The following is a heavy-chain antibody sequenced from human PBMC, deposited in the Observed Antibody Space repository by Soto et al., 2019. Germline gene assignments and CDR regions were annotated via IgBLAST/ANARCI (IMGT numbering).Heavy chain of an antibody. D-gene: IGHD3-10*01. CDR1: RYSFTGYW. Sequence: PGESLKISCKASRYSFTGYWIGWVRQMPGKGLEWMGIIYVDDSDTRYRPSLQGQVTISADKSLGTAYLQWSSLKASDTAIYYCARGSGSVFDYWGQGTLVTVSS. J-gene: IGHJ4*02. CDR2: IYVDDSDT. V-gene: IGHV5-51*01. CDR3: ARGSGSVFDY.